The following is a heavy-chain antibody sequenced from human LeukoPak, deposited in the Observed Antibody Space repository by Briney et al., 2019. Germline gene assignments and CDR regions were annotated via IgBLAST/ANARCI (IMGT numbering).Heavy chain of an antibody. J-gene: IGHJ4*02. CDR2: IKPDGSLI. V-gene: IGHV3-7*01. Sequence: PGGSLRLSCAASGFTFSSYWMTWVRQGPGKGLEWVANIKPDGSLIYYVDSVKGRFTISRDNAKNSLYLQMNSLRDEDTAVYYCALGAMTTVTTIDYWGQGTLVTVSS. D-gene: IGHD4-17*01. CDR1: GFTFSSYW. CDR3: ALGAMTTVTTIDY.